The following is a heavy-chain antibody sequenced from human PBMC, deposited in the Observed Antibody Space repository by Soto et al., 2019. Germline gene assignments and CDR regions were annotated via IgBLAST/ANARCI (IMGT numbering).Heavy chain of an antibody. Sequence: AGGSPRLSCAAPGLTLRSNYITWVRQAPGKGLEWVSVIYPDETTYYADSVLGRFTISRDISKNTVYLQVNTLRAEDTAVYYCARIYSGDWFVDHWGQGALVTVSS. J-gene: IGHJ4*02. CDR1: GLTLRSNY. CDR3: ARIYSGDWFVDH. D-gene: IGHD2-21*02. CDR2: IYPDETT. V-gene: IGHV3-66*01.